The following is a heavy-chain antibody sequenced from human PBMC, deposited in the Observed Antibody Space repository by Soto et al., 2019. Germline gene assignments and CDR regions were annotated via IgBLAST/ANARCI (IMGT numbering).Heavy chain of an antibody. CDR2: ISYSGST. Sequence: QVQLQESGPGLVKPSQTLSLTCTVSGGSISSGDYYWSWIRQPPGKGLEWIGDISYSGSTYYNPSLKSRVTISVDTSKNQFSLKLSSVTAADTAVYYCARGGSSGYSSSWYVDIFDYWGQGTLVTVSS. CDR1: GGSISSGDYY. CDR3: ARGGSSGYSSSWYVDIFDY. V-gene: IGHV4-30-4*01. J-gene: IGHJ4*02. D-gene: IGHD6-13*01.